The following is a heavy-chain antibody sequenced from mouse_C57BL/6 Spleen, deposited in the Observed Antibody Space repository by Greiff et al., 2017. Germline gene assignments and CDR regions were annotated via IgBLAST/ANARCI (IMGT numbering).Heavy chain of an antibody. Sequence: QVQLQQSGPELVKPGASVKISCKASGYSFTSYYIHWVKQRPGQGLEWIGWIYPGSGNTKYNEKFKGKATLTADTSSSTAYMQLSSLTSEDSAVYYCARPYYGSMAWFADWGQGTLVTVSA. V-gene: IGHV1-66*01. J-gene: IGHJ3*01. CDR2: IYPGSGNT. CDR1: GYSFTSYY. D-gene: IGHD1-1*01. CDR3: ARPYYGSMAWFAD.